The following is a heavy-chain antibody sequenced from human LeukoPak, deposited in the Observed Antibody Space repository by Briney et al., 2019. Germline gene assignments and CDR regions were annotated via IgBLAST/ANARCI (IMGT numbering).Heavy chain of an antibody. J-gene: IGHJ5*02. V-gene: IGHV4-34*01. Sequence: SETLSLTCAVYGGSFSGYYWSWIRQPPGKGLEWIGEINHSGSTNYNLSLKSRVTISVDTSKNQFSLKLSSVTAADTAVYYCARVRRGQRFRNWFDPWGQGTLVTVSS. CDR1: GGSFSGYY. CDR2: INHSGST. D-gene: IGHD6-25*01. CDR3: ARVRRGQRFRNWFDP.